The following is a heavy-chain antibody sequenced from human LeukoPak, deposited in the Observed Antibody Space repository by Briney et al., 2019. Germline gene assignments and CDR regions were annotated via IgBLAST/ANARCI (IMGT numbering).Heavy chain of an antibody. CDR1: GDSISSSNW. J-gene: IGHJ4*02. CDR2: ISHAGST. CDR3: TRSGGWRSLDY. D-gene: IGHD3-16*01. Sequence: SETLSLTCAVSGDSISSSNWWSGVRQPPGKGLDWIGEISHAGSTKYNPSLKNRVTISKDNSKNQFSLKLNSVTAADTAVYYCTRSGGWRSLDYWGQGALVTVSP. V-gene: IGHV4-4*02.